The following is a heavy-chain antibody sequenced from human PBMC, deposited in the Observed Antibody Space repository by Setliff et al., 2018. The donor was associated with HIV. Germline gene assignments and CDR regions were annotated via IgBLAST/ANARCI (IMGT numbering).Heavy chain of an antibody. CDR2: IYYSGRT. CDR3: ARHPSYSSDHPPLYFDY. D-gene: IGHD6-19*01. V-gene: IGHV4-31*03. J-gene: IGHJ4*02. Sequence: SETLSLTCTVSGDSITSGGFYCNWFRQHPGKGLEWIGWIYYSGRTKYNPSLESRVTISVDTSKNQFSLKLSSVTAADTAVYYCARHPSYSSDHPPLYFDYWGQGTLVTVSS. CDR1: GDSITSGGFY.